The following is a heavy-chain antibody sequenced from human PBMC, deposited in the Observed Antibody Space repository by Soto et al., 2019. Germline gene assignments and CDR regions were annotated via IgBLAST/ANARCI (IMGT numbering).Heavy chain of an antibody. CDR1: SYA. D-gene: IGHD2-15*01. Sequence: SYAISWVRQAPGQGLEWMGGIIPIFGTANYAQKFQGRVTITADESTSTAYMELSSLRSEDTAVYYCASTDIVVVVAATGTQYAFDIWGQGTMVTVSS. V-gene: IGHV1-69*01. CDR2: IIPIFGTA. J-gene: IGHJ3*02. CDR3: ASTDIVVVVAATGTQYAFDI.